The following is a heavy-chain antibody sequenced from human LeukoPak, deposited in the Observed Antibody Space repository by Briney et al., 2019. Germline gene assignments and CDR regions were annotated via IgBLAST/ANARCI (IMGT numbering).Heavy chain of an antibody. V-gene: IGHV3-7*01. CDR1: GFTFSSYW. D-gene: IGHD4-23*01. CDR2: IKQDGSEK. CDR3: AREDRARRNYGGNSGGSDY. Sequence: GGSLRLSCAASGFTFSSYWMSWVRQAPGMGLEWVANIKQDGSEKYYVDSVKGRFTISRDNAKNSLYLQMNSLRAEDTAVYYCAREDRARRNYGGNSGGSDYWGQGTLVTVSS. J-gene: IGHJ4*02.